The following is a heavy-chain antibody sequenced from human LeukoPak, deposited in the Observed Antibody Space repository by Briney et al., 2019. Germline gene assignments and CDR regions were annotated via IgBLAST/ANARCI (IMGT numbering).Heavy chain of an antibody. J-gene: IGHJ5*02. CDR1: GFTFSNAW. V-gene: IGHV3-15*01. D-gene: IGHD5-18*01. CDR2: IKSKTDGGTT. CDR3: TKGYSDRFWRWFDP. Sequence: GGSLRLSCAASGFTFSNAWMSWVCQAPGKGLEWVGRIKSKTDGGTTDYAAPVKGRFTISREDSKNTLYLQMNSLKTEDTAVYYCTKGYSDRFWRWFDPWGQGTLVTVSS.